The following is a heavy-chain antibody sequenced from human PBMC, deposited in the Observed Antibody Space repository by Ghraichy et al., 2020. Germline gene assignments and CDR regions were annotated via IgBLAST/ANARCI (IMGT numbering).Heavy chain of an antibody. D-gene: IGHD2-21*01. CDR3: APDCGGECSFSYYFEH. Sequence: GGSLRLSCAASGFSFSNYDMSWIRQAQGKGLEWVSVLSASGARTKYADCVKGRVTVSRDNSKSTLYMEMNSLRAEDTAVYYCAPDCGGECSFSYYFEHWGQGALVTVSS. CDR2: LSASGART. V-gene: IGHV3-23*01. J-gene: IGHJ4*02. CDR1: GFSFSNYD.